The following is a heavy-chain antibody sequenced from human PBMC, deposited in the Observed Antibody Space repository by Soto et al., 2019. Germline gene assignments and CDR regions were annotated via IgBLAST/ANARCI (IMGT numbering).Heavy chain of an antibody. D-gene: IGHD3-3*02. CDR3: ARDRHFRGGPDDI. CDR1: GFTFSRFG. CDR2: IWHDGTFT. V-gene: IGHV3-33*01. J-gene: IGHJ3*02. Sequence: QVQLVESGGGVVQSGRSPRLSCAASGFTFSRFGMHWVRQAPGKGLERVALIWHDGTFTHYADSVKGRFTISRDNSKNMLYLQMNSLRADDTAVYYCARDRHFRGGPDDIWGQGKMVTVSS.